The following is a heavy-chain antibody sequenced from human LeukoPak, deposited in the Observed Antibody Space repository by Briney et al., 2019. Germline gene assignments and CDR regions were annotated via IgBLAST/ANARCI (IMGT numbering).Heavy chain of an antibody. J-gene: IGHJ6*03. Sequence: SVKVSCKTSGGTFSNYAISWVRQAPGQGLEWMGRIIPIFGTANYAQKFQGRVTINADEFTSTVYMELYSLTSEDTAVYYCARDRGYSYAKKPSYYYYMDVWGKGTTVTISS. CDR2: IIPIFGTA. D-gene: IGHD5-18*01. V-gene: IGHV1-69*13. CDR3: ARDRGYSYAKKPSYYYYMDV. CDR1: GGTFSNYA.